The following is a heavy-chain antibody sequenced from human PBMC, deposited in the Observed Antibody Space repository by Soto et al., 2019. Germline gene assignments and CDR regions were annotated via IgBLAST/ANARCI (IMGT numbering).Heavy chain of an antibody. CDR3: AKEHYYDFWSGPANFDY. D-gene: IGHD3-3*01. Sequence: PGGSLRLSCAASGFTISSYAMSWVRPAPGKGLEWVSAISGSGGSTYYADSVKGRFTISRDKSKNTLYLQMNSLRAEDTAVYYCAKEHYYDFWSGPANFDYWGQGTLVTVSS. J-gene: IGHJ4*02. CDR2: ISGSGGST. CDR1: GFTISSYA. V-gene: IGHV3-23*01.